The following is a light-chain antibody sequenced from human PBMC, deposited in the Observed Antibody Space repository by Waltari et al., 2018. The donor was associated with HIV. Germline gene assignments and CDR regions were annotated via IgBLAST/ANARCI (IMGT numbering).Light chain of an antibody. CDR2: KAS. J-gene: IGKJ4*01. CDR3: QQYNSFSSLT. Sequence: DIQMTQFPSTLSASVGDRVTITCRASQSIRRWLAWYQQKPGNATKVLIYKASTVESWVPSRVSCSGSGTEFTLTISSLQPDDFATYYCQQYNSFSSLTFGGGTKVEIK. V-gene: IGKV1-5*03. CDR1: QSIRRW.